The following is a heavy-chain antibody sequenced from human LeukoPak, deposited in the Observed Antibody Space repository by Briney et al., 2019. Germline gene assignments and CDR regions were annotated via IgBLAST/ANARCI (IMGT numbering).Heavy chain of an antibody. V-gene: IGHV1-69*05. CDR2: IIPIFGTA. Sequence: SVKVSCKASGGTFSSYAISWVRQAPGQGLEWMGGIIPIFGTANYAQKFQGRVTITTDESTSTAYMELSSLRSEDTAVYYCARDRVRGSRDAFDIWGQGTMVTVSS. CDR1: GGTFSSYA. D-gene: IGHD2-21*01. CDR3: ARDRVRGSRDAFDI. J-gene: IGHJ3*02.